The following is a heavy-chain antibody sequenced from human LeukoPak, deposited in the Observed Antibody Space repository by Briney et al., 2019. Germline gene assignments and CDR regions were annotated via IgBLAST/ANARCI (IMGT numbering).Heavy chain of an antibody. CDR1: GFTFTSSA. CDR2: IVVGSGNT. CDR3: AADGVLRYFDPRPYYYYYGMDV. V-gene: IGHV1-58*02. J-gene: IGHJ6*02. Sequence: GASVKVSCKASGFTFTSSAMQWVRQARGQRLEWIGWIVVGSGNTNYAQKFQERVTITRDMSTSTAYMELSSLRSEDTAVYYCAADGVLRYFDPRPYYYYYGMDVWGQGTTVTVSS. D-gene: IGHD3-9*01.